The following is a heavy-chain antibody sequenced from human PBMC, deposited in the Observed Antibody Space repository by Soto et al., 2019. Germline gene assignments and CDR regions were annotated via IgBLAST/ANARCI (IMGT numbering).Heavy chain of an antibody. CDR1: GFTFSRYA. CDR3: ARDSSGWYGLYGMDV. CDR2: ISYDGSNK. D-gene: IGHD6-19*01. Sequence: PGGSLRLACAASGFTFSRYAMHWVRQAPGKGLEWVAVISYDGSNKNYADSVKGRFTISRDNSKNTLYLQMNSLRAEDTAVYYCARDSSGWYGLYGMDVWGQGTTVTVSS. J-gene: IGHJ6*02. V-gene: IGHV3-30-3*01.